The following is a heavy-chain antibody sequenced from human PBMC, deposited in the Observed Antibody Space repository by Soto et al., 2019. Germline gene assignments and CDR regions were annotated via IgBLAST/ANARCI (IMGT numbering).Heavy chain of an antibody. CDR1: GESFIGYY. J-gene: IGHJ5*02. CDR3: ARTDIVTTNWFDP. V-gene: IGHV4-34*01. D-gene: IGHD5-12*01. CDR2: INHGGST. Sequence: QVHLQQWGAGLLKPSETLSLTCAVYGESFIGYYWTWIRQSPGKGLEWIGKINHGGSTNYNPSLKSRVTISIDTSKNQFSLKLTSVTAADTSVYYCARTDIVTTNWFDPWGQGTLVTVSS.